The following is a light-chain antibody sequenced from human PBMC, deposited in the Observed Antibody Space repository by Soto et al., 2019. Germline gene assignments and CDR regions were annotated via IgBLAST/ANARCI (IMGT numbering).Light chain of an antibody. Sequence: EIVMTQSPATLSVSPGESATLSCRASQSVSSNLAWYQQKPGQAPRLLIYGASTRATGIPARFSGSGSGTEFTLPISSLQSEDFAVYYCQQYNNWTPLTFGGGTKVEIK. CDR1: QSVSSN. CDR3: QQYNNWTPLT. V-gene: IGKV3-15*01. J-gene: IGKJ4*01. CDR2: GAS.